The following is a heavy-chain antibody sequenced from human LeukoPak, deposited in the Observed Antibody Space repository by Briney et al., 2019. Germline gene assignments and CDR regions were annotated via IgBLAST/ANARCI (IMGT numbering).Heavy chain of an antibody. Sequence: SETLSLTCTVSGGSLSSTSSYWGWIRQPPGKGLEWIGYMHYSGNTNYNPSLKSRVTISFDTSKNQFSLNLIPATAADTAVYYCARLPGGYWGQGTLVIVSS. V-gene: IGHV4-39*01. J-gene: IGHJ4*02. CDR1: GGSLSSTSSY. D-gene: IGHD1-26*01. CDR2: MHYSGNT. CDR3: ARLPGGY.